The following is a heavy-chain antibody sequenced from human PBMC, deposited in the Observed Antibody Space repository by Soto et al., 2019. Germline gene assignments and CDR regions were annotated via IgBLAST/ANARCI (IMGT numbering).Heavy chain of an antibody. Sequence: QVQLVQSGAEVKKPGSSVKVSCKASGGTFSSYPITWVRQAPGQGLEWMGGIIPIFGTTNYAQEFQGRVTITAAQSTSTAYMELSSLRSEDTAVYYCARVREMATMVGALDIWGQGTMVTVSS. CDR2: IIPIFGTT. CDR1: GGTFSSYP. D-gene: IGHD5-12*01. J-gene: IGHJ3*02. V-gene: IGHV1-69*12. CDR3: ARVREMATMVGALDI.